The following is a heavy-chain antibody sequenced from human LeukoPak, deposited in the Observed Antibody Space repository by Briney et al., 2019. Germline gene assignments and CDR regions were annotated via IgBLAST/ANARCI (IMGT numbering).Heavy chain of an antibody. D-gene: IGHD2-2*01. CDR2: MNPNSGNT. CDR1: GYSFTSYD. Sequence: GASVKVSCKASGYSFTSYDINWVRQATGQGLELMGWMNPNSGNTDYAQKFQGRVTMTRNTSINTAYMELSSLRSEDTAVYYCARGEKYGDFDYWGQGTLVTVSS. CDR3: ARGEKYGDFDY. V-gene: IGHV1-8*01. J-gene: IGHJ4*02.